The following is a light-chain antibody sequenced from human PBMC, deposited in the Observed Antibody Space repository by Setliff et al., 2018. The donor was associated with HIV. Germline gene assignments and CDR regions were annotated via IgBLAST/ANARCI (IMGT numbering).Light chain of an antibody. CDR3: CSNTGSNTYV. CDR2: QAS. J-gene: IGLJ1*01. CDR1: SGDVGRYNL. V-gene: IGLV2-23*01. Sequence: QSVLTQPASVSGSPGQSITISCTGTSGDVGRYNLVSWYQQQPGKPPKLMIYQASKQPSGVSNRFSGSKSGNTASLTISGLQAEDEADYYCCSNTGSNTYVFGTGTKVTVL.